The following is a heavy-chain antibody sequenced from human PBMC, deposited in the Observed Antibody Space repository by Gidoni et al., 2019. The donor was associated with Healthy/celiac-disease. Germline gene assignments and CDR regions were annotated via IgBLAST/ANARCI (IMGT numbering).Heavy chain of an antibody. V-gene: IGHV3-23*01. Sequence: EVQRLESGGGLVQPGGSLRLSCAASGFTFSSYAMSWVRQAQGKGLEWVSAIVGVGGSTYSADSVKGRFTISRDNSKNTLFLQMTSLRAEDTAVYYFAKDLFTMIVVVDAFVIWAKGQWSPSLQ. J-gene: IGHJ3*02. CDR2: IVGVGGST. CDR1: GFTFSSYA. CDR3: AKDLFTMIVVVDAFVI. D-gene: IGHD3-22*01.